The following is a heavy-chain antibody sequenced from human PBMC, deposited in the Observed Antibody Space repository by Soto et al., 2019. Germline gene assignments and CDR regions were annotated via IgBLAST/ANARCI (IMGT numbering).Heavy chain of an antibody. D-gene: IGHD3-9*01. Sequence: GASVKVSCKASGGTFSSYAISWVRQAPGQGLEWMGGIIPIFGTANYAQKFQGRVTITADESTSTAYMELSSLRSEDTAVYYCAWHYQNFYWPYGFDPWGQGTLVTVSS. CDR1: GGTFSSYA. CDR3: AWHYQNFYWPYGFDP. V-gene: IGHV1-69*13. J-gene: IGHJ5*02. CDR2: IIPIFGTA.